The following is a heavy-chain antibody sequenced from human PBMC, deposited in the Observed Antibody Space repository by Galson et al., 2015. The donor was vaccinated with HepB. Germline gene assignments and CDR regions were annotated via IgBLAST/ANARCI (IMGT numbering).Heavy chain of an antibody. Sequence: KVSCKASGFTFTSSAVQWVRQARGQRLEWIGWIVVGSGNTNYAQKFQERVTITRDMSTSTAYMELSSLRSEDTAVYYCAADYRDYGDYGRFHYYYYYYMDVWGKGTTVTVSS. V-gene: IGHV1-58*01. J-gene: IGHJ6*03. CDR1: GFTFTSSA. CDR2: IVVGSGNT. CDR3: AADYRDYGDYGRFHYYYYYYMDV. D-gene: IGHD4-17*01.